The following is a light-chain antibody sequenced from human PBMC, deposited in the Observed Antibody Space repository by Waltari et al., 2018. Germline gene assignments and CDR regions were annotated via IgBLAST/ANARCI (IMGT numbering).Light chain of an antibody. J-gene: IGKJ3*01. CDR1: QSISTY. V-gene: IGKV1-39*01. CDR3: QQSYRTPFT. Sequence: DIQMTQSPSSLSASVGDRVTITCRASQSISTYLNWYQQKPGKAPKLLISAVSNLQSGVPSRFTGSGSGTDFTLTINRLQPEDFATYYCQQSYRTPFTFGPGTKVDI. CDR2: AVS.